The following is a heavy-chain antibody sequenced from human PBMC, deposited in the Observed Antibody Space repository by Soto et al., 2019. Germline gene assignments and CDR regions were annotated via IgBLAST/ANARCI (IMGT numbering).Heavy chain of an antibody. J-gene: IGHJ5*02. D-gene: IGHD6-13*01. V-gene: IGHV1-18*01. Sequence: ASVKVSCKASGYTFTSYGISWVRQAPGQGSEWMGWISAYNGNTNYAQKLQGRVTMTTDTSTSTAYMELRSLRSDDTAVYYCARNAGIATANWFDPWGQGTLVTVSS. CDR3: ARNAGIATANWFDP. CDR2: ISAYNGNT. CDR1: GYTFTSYG.